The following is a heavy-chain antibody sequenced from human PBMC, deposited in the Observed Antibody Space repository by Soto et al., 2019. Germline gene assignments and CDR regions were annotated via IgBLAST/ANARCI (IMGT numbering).Heavy chain of an antibody. J-gene: IGHJ6*03. D-gene: IGHD2-2*01. CDR1: GFTFSSYG. CDR2: ISYDGSNK. V-gene: IGHV3-30*18. CDR3: AKDQLLVYYYYMDV. Sequence: QVQLVESGGGVVQPGRSLRLSCAASGFTFSSYGMHWVRQAPGKGLEWVAVISYDGSNKYYADSVKGRFTISRDNSKNTLYLQMNSLIAEDTAVYYCAKDQLLVYYYYMDVWGKGTTVTVSS.